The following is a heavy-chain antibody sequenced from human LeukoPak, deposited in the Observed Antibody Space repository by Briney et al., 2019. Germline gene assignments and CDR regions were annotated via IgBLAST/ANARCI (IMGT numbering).Heavy chain of an antibody. CDR1: GLTFRSYS. Sequence: GGSLRLSCAASGLTFRSYSKNWVRQAPGKGLEWVSYISSSSSTIYYADSVKGRFTISRDNAKNSLYLQMNSLRAEDTAVYYCASDVVVPAAWAFDIWGQGTMVTVSS. D-gene: IGHD2-2*01. J-gene: IGHJ3*02. CDR3: ASDVVVPAAWAFDI. V-gene: IGHV3-48*01. CDR2: ISSSSSTI.